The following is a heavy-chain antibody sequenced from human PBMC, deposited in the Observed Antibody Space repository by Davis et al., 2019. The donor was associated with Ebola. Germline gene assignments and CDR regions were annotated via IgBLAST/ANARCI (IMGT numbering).Heavy chain of an antibody. CDR3: ARHTTSGGTRYYYGMDV. D-gene: IGHD1-1*01. V-gene: IGHV5-10-1*01. CDR2: IDPSDSYT. Sequence: GESLKISCKGSGYSFTSYWISWVRQMPGKGLEWMGRIDPSDSYTNYSPSFQGHVTISADKSISTAYLQWSSLKASDTAMYYCARHTTSGGTRYYYGMDVWGKGTTVTVSS. CDR1: GYSFTSYW. J-gene: IGHJ6*04.